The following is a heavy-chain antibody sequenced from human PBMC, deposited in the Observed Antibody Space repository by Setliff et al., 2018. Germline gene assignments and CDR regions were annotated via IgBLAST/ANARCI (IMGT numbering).Heavy chain of an antibody. V-gene: IGHV4-38-2*02. Sequence: SETLSLTCAVSGVSINSLSWWSWVRQSPGKGLEWIGSIYHSGSTYYNPSLKSRVTMSVDTSKNQFSLTLTSVTAADTAVYYCARDRTYYASGTYTRWFDYWGQGSLVTVSS. CDR1: GVSINSLSW. J-gene: IGHJ4*02. CDR3: ARDRTYYASGTYTRWFDY. CDR2: IYHSGST. D-gene: IGHD3-10*01.